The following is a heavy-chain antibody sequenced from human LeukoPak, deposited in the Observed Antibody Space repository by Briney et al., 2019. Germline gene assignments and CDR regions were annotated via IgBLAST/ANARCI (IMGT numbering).Heavy chain of an antibody. J-gene: IGHJ5*02. CDR2: INRSGGCT. CDR3: ARVGGYYGSGSYSSVDWFDP. D-gene: IGHD3-10*01. Sequence: ASVKVSCKASGYTFTSYYMHWVRQAPGQGLEWMGIINRSGGCTSYAQKFQGRVTMTRDRSTSTVYMELSSLRSEDTAVYYCARVGGYYGSGSYSSVDWFDPWGQGTLVTVSS. V-gene: IGHV1-46*01. CDR1: GYTFTSYY.